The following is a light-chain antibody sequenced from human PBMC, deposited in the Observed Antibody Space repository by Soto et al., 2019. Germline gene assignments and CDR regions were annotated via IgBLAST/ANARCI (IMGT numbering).Light chain of an antibody. V-gene: IGKV2-30*02. J-gene: IGKJ2*01. Sequence: DVVLTQSPLSLPVTLGQPASISCRSSQSLLHSSGDTYLNWFHQRPGQSPRRLIYKVSNRDSGVPDRFSGSGSGTDFTLKISRVEAEDIGVYYCMQNTHWRPYTFGQGTKVEIK. CDR2: KVS. CDR1: QSLLHSSGDTY. CDR3: MQNTHWRPYT.